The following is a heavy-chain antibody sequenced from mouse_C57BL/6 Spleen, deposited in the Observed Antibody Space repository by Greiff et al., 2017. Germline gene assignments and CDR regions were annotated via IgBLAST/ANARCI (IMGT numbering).Heavy chain of an antibody. CDR2: IWTGGGT. CDR3: ARKGSNSPYCFDY. Sequence: VKLMESGPGLVAPSQCLSITCTVSGFSLTSYAISWVRQPPGKGLEWLGVIWTGGGTNYNSALISRLSICKDNSTSQVFLKMNRLQTDDTARYYCARKGSNSPYCFDYWGQGTTLTVSS. J-gene: IGHJ2*01. CDR1: GFSLTSYA. V-gene: IGHV2-9-1*01. D-gene: IGHD2-5*01.